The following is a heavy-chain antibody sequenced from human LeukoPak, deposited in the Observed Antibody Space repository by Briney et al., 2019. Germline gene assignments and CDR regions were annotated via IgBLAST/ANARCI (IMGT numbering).Heavy chain of an antibody. D-gene: IGHD2-2*01. J-gene: IGHJ4*02. Sequence: GSLRLSCAASGFTFSSYAMSWVRQAPGKGLEWVPAISGSGGSTYYADSVKGRFTISRDNSKNTLYLRMNSLRAEDTAVYYCAKGAGEYQLLAYYFDYWGQGTLVTVSS. CDR1: GFTFSSYA. V-gene: IGHV3-23*01. CDR2: ISGSGGST. CDR3: AKGAGEYQLLAYYFDY.